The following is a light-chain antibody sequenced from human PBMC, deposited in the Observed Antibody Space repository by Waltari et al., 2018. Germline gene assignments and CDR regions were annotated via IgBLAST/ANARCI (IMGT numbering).Light chain of an antibody. CDR3: QQYNNWPPQDA. J-gene: IGKJ2*01. CDR2: AAS. V-gene: IGKV3-15*01. Sequence: EIVMTQSPATLCVSAGETATLSCRAIQSVGGNLAWYQQKPGQAPRLLIYAASTRATGIPGRFSGSGSGTEFTLTISSLQSEDFAIYYCQQYNNWPPQDAFGQGTKLEIK. CDR1: QSVGGN.